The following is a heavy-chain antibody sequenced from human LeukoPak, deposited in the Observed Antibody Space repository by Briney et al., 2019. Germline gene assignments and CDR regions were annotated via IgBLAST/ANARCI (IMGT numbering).Heavy chain of an antibody. CDR3: ARALTARPGAEFGY. J-gene: IGHJ4*02. CDR1: GGSISSGSYY. D-gene: IGHD6-6*01. V-gene: IGHV4-61*02. Sequence: PSETLSLTCTVSGGSISSGSYYWSWIRRPAGKGLEWIGRIYTSGSTNYNPPLKSRVTISVDTSKNQFSLKLSSVTAADTAVYYCARALTARPGAEFGYWGQGTLVTVSS. CDR2: IYTSGST.